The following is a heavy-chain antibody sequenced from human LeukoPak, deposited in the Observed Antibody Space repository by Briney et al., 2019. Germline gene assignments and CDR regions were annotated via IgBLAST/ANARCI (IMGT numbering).Heavy chain of an antibody. CDR2: ISYDGTNK. Sequence: QPGGSLRLSCEASGFTFSSYGMHWVRQAPGKGLEWVAVISYDGTNKYYADSVKGRFTISRDSSRNTLYLQMDSLRAEDTAVYYCAKDPYSSGWSGGRSSGYFDLWGRGTLVTVSS. D-gene: IGHD6-19*01. CDR1: GFTFSSYG. J-gene: IGHJ2*01. CDR3: AKDPYSSGWSGGRSSGYFDL. V-gene: IGHV3-30*18.